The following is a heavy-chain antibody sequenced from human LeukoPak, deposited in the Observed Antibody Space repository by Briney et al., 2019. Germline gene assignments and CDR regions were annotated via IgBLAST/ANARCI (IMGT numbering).Heavy chain of an antibody. CDR3: AALYNWNRGAYYMDV. V-gene: IGHV3-7*03. CDR1: GFTFSSYW. Sequence: PGGSLRLSCAASGFTFSSYWMSWVRQAPGKGLEWVANIKQDGSEKYYVDSVKGRFTISRDNAKNSLYLQMNSLRAEDTAVYYCAALYNWNRGAYYMDVWGKGTTATVSS. J-gene: IGHJ6*03. CDR2: IKQDGSEK. D-gene: IGHD1-20*01.